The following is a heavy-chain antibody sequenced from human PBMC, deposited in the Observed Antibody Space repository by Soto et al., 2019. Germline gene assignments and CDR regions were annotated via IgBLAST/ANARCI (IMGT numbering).Heavy chain of an antibody. CDR1: GFTFSSYS. CDR2: ISSSSSTI. V-gene: IGHV3-48*02. J-gene: IGHJ6*02. Sequence: EVPLVESGGGLVQPGGSLRLSCAASGFTFSSYSMNWVRQAPGKGLEWVSYISSSSSTIYYADSVKGRFTISRDNAKNSLYLQMNSLRDEDTAVYYCARAFRQQYSPYGMDVWGQGTTVTVSS. D-gene: IGHD6-13*01. CDR3: ARAFRQQYSPYGMDV.